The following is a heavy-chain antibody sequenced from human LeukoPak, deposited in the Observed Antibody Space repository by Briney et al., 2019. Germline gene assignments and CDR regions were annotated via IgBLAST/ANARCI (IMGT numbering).Heavy chain of an antibody. J-gene: IGHJ6*03. CDR3: ARVGASILTGDHYYMDV. Sequence: GASVKVSCKVSGYTLTELSMHWVRQAPGKGLEWMGGFDPEDGETIYAQKFQGRVTMTTDTSTSTAYMELRSLRSDDTAVYYCARVGASILTGDHYYMDVWGKGTTVTVSS. D-gene: IGHD7-27*01. V-gene: IGHV1-24*01. CDR2: FDPEDGET. CDR1: GYTLTELS.